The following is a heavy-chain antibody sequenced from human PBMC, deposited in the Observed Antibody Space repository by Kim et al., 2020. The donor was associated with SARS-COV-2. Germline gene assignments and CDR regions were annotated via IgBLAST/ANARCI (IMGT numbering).Heavy chain of an antibody. Sequence: SVKVSCKASGGTFSSYAISWVRQAPGQGLEWMGRIIPILGIANYAQKFQGRVTITADKSTSTAYMELSSLRSEDTAVYYCARSAPHIAARRMFLDYWGQ. J-gene: IGHJ4*02. CDR2: IIPILGIA. CDR3: ARSAPHIAARRMFLDY. D-gene: IGHD6-6*01. CDR1: GGTFSSYA. V-gene: IGHV1-69*04.